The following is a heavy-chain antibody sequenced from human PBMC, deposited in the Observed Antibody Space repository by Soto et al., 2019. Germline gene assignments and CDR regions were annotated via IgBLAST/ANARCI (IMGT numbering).Heavy chain of an antibody. CDR2: ISAYNGNT. J-gene: IGHJ5*02. CDR3: ARDRYYRLDP. Sequence: ASVKVSCKASGYTFASYAISWMRQAPGQGLEWMRWISAYNGNTNYAQKLQGRVTMTTDTSTSTAYMELRSLRSDDTAVYYCARDRYYRLDPWGQGTLVTVSS. D-gene: IGHD2-8*01. V-gene: IGHV1-18*01. CDR1: GYTFASYA.